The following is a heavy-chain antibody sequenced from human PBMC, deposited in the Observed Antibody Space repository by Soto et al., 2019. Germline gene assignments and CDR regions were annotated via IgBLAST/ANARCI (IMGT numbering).Heavy chain of an antibody. Sequence: SETLSLTCTVSGGSISSYYWSWIRQPPGKGLEWIGYIYYSGSTNYNPSLKSRVTISVDTSKNQFSLKLSSVTAADTAVYYCARDRITMVRGVIMVWFDPWGRGTLVTVS. J-gene: IGHJ5*02. D-gene: IGHD3-10*01. CDR1: GGSISSYY. CDR3: ARDRITMVRGVIMVWFDP. V-gene: IGHV4-59*01. CDR2: IYYSGST.